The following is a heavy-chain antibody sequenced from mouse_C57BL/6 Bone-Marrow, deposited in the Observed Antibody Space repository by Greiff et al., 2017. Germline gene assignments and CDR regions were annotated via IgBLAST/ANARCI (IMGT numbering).Heavy chain of an antibody. Sequence: EVKLMESGEGLVKPGGSLKLSCAASGFTFSSYAMSWVRQTPEKRLEWVAYISSGGDYIYYADTVKGRFTISRDNARNTLYLQMSSLKSEDTAMYYCTRDNYDGPSYAMDDWGQGTSVTVSS. D-gene: IGHD2-4*01. V-gene: IGHV5-9-1*02. J-gene: IGHJ4*01. CDR2: ISSGGDYI. CDR1: GFTFSSYA. CDR3: TRDNYDGPSYAMDD.